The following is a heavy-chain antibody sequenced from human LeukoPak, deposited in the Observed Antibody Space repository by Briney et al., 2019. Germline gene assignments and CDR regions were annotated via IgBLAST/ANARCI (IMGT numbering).Heavy chain of an antibody. V-gene: IGHV3-53*01. CDR3: ARDPRTTRKSNYGMDV. Sequence: GGSLRLSCAASGITVSSNYMSWVRQPPGKGLEWVSIIYSGGTTYYADSVQGRFTISRDNSKNTVYLQMNSLRVEDTAVYYCARDPRTTRKSNYGMDVWGQGTTVTVSS. CDR1: GITVSSNY. CDR2: IYSGGTT. J-gene: IGHJ6*02. D-gene: IGHD4-17*01.